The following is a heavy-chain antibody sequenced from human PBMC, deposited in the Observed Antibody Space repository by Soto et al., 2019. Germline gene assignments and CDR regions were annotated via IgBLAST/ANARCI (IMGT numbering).Heavy chain of an antibody. CDR2: ISYDGSNK. Sequence: QVQLVESGGGVVQPGRSLRLSCAASGFTFSSYAMHWVRQAPGKGLEWVAVISYDGSNKYYADSVKGRFTISRDNSKNTLSLQMNSMRAEDTAVYYCAREEGGLQGENYGMDVWRQGTTVTVAS. CDR1: GFTFSSYA. D-gene: IGHD4-4*01. CDR3: AREEGGLQGENYGMDV. V-gene: IGHV3-30-3*01. J-gene: IGHJ6*01.